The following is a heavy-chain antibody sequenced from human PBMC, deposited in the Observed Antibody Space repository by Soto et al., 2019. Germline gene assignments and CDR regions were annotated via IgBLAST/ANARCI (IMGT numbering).Heavy chain of an antibody. CDR3: ARDGMTTGDT. J-gene: IGHJ4*02. CDR1: GVSVRSYT. V-gene: IGHV4-4*07. D-gene: IGHD2-21*02. Sequence: SDTLSLTCIVAGVSVRSYTWSWVRQPANKGLEWIGLVFSSVSATYNPSLKSRVSITMDTPENRISLKLDSVTAADAGVYYCARDGMTTGDTWGPGTAVTVSS. CDR2: VFSSVSA.